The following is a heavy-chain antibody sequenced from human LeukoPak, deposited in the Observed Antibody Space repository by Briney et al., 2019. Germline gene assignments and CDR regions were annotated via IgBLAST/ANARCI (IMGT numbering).Heavy chain of an antibody. CDR1: GGSISSYY. D-gene: IGHD3-22*01. V-gene: IGHV4-59*08. Sequence: SETLSLTCTVSGGSISSYYWSWIRQHPGKGLEWIGYIYYSGSTNYNPSLKSRVTISVDTSKNQFSLKLSSVTAADTAVYYCATLRETYYYDSTDAFDIWGQGTMVTVSS. CDR3: ATLRETYYYDSTDAFDI. CDR2: IYYSGST. J-gene: IGHJ3*02.